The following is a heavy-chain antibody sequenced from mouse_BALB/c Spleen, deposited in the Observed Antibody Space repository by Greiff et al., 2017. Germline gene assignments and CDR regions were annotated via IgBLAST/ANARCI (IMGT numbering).Heavy chain of an antibody. D-gene: IGHD2-2*01. CDR3: ARAYGYDVKFAY. CDR1: GFTFSDYY. J-gene: IGHJ3*01. CDR2: ISDGGSYT. Sequence: EVMLVESGGGLVKPGGSLKLSCAASGFTFSDYYMYWVRQTPEKRLEWVATISDGGSYTYYPDSVKGRFTISRDNAKNNLYLQMSSLKSEDTAMYYCARAYGYDVKFAYWGQGTLVTVAA. V-gene: IGHV5-4*02.